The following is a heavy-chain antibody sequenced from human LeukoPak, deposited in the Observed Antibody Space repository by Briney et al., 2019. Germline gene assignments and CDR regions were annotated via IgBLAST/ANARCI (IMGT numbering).Heavy chain of an antibody. J-gene: IGHJ4*02. CDR3: ARLLPYCSDGICYFWEYFDS. CDR1: GGSISSSTYS. D-gene: IGHD2-15*01. V-gene: IGHV4-39*01. CDR2: FYYTGDT. Sequence: PSETLSLTCSVSGGSISSSTYSWGWICQPRGKGLEWIGSFYYTGDTYYGPSLKSRVTISVDTSKNQFSLNLTSLTAADTAVYYCARLLPYCSDGICYFWEYFDSWGQGTLVTVSS.